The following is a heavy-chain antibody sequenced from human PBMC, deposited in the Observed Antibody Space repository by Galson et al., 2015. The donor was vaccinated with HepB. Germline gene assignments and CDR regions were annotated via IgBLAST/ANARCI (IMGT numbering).Heavy chain of an antibody. D-gene: IGHD6-19*01. J-gene: IGHJ4*02. CDR1: GFTFSSYS. CDR3: AKGIAVAGSVYDY. Sequence: SLRLSCAASGFTFSSYSMNWVRQAPGKGLEWVSYISSSSSTIYYADSVKGRFTISRDNSKNTLYLQMNSLRAEDTAVYYCAKGIAVAGSVYDYWGQGTLVTVSS. V-gene: IGHV3-48*01. CDR2: ISSSSSTI.